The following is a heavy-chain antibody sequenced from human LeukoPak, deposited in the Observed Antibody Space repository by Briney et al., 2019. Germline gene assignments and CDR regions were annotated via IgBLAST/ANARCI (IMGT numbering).Heavy chain of an antibody. CDR3: ARASITMVRGDGAFDI. J-gene: IGHJ3*02. Sequence: SETLSLTCAVYGGSFSGYYWSWIRQPPGKGLEWIGEINHSGSTNYNPSLKSRVTISVDTSKNQFSLKLSSVTAADTAVYYCARASITMVRGDGAFDIWGQGTMVTVSS. D-gene: IGHD3-10*01. CDR2: INHSGST. V-gene: IGHV4-34*01. CDR1: GGSFSGYY.